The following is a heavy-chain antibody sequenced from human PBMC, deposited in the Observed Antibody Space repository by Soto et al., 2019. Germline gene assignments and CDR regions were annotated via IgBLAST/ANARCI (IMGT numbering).Heavy chain of an antibody. D-gene: IGHD6-13*01. CDR1: GGSFSGYY. J-gene: IGHJ3*02. V-gene: IGHV4-34*01. CDR3: ARLRFRSQQLATNSPAAFDI. Sequence: SETLSLTCAVYGGSFSGYYWSWIRQPPGKGLEWIGEINHSGSTNYNPSLKSRVTISVDTSKNQFSLKLSSVTAADTAVYYCARLRFRSQQLATNSPAAFDIWGQGTMVTVSS. CDR2: INHSGST.